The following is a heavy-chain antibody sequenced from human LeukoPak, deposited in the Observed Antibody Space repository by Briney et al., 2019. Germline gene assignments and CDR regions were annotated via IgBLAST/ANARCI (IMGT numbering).Heavy chain of an antibody. CDR1: GFTFSSYW. J-gene: IGHJ4*02. D-gene: IGHD6-13*01. Sequence: PGGSLRLSCAASGFTFSSYWMSWVRQAPGKGLEWVANIKQDGGEKYYVDSVKGRFTISRDNAKNSLYLQMNSLRAEDTAVYYCARVSIAAAGTFCYFDYWGQGTLVTVSS. CDR3: ARVSIAAAGTFCYFDY. V-gene: IGHV3-7*04. CDR2: IKQDGGEK.